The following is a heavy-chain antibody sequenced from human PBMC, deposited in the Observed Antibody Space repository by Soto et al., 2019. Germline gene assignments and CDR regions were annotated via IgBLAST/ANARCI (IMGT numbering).Heavy chain of an antibody. CDR2: ISAYNGNT. V-gene: IGHV1-18*04. D-gene: IGHD2-21*02. CDR3: ARDIVVVTALGGFDY. J-gene: IGHJ4*02. CDR1: GYTFTSYG. Sequence: ASVKVYCKASGYTFTSYGISWMRQAPGQGLEWMGWISAYNGNTNYAQKLQGRVTMTTDTSTSTAYMELRSLRSDDTAVYYCARDIVVVTALGGFDYWGQGTLVTVS.